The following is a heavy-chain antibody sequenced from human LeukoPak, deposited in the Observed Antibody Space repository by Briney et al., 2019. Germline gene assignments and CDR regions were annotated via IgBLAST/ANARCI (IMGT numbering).Heavy chain of an antibody. D-gene: IGHD3/OR15-3a*01. J-gene: IGHJ4*02. CDR1: GFTFSSYA. CDR3: ARGDFLDY. CDR2: ISGSGGST. Sequence: GGSLRLSCAASGFTFSSYAMSWIRQAPGKGLEWVSAISGSGGSTYYADSVKGRITISRDNAKDSLYLQMNSLRAEDTAVYYCARGDFLDYRGQGTLVTVSS. V-gene: IGHV3-23*01.